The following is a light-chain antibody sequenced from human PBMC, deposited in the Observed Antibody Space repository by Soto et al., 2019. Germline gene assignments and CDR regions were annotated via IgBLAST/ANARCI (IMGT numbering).Light chain of an antibody. CDR2: DVS. Sequence: QSALTHPRSVSGSPGQSVTISCTGTSSDVGGYNYVSWYQQHPGKAPKVMIYDVSERPSGVPDRFSGSKSGNTASLTISGLQAEDEADYYCCSYAGSPMYVFGTGTKLTVL. CDR1: SSDVGGYNY. CDR3: CSYAGSPMYV. V-gene: IGLV2-11*01. J-gene: IGLJ1*01.